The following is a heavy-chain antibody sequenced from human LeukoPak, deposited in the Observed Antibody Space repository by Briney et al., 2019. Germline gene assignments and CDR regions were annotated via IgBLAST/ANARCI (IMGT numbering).Heavy chain of an antibody. V-gene: IGHV3-66*01. CDR2: IYSGGST. Sequence: GGSLRLSCAASGFTVSSNYMSWVRQAPGKRLEWVSVIYSGGSTYYADSVKGRFTISRDNSKNTLYLQMNSLRAEDTAVYYCASSSGWPLGFDYWGQGTLVTVSS. D-gene: IGHD6-19*01. CDR1: GFTVSSNY. CDR3: ASSSGWPLGFDY. J-gene: IGHJ4*02.